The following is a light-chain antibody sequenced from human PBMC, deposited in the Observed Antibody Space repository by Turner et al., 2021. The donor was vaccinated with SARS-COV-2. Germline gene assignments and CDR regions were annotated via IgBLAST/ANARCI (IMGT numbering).Light chain of an antibody. J-gene: IGKJ2*01. Sequence: IVMTPSPDSLAVSLGERATIHCKSSQSVLYSSNNKNYLAWYQQKPGQPPKLLICWASTRESGVPDRCSGSGSGTDFTLTISSMQAEDVAVYYCQQYYTTPYTFGQGTKLEIK. CDR2: WAS. CDR3: QQYYTTPYT. V-gene: IGKV4-1*01. CDR1: QSVLYSSNNKNY.